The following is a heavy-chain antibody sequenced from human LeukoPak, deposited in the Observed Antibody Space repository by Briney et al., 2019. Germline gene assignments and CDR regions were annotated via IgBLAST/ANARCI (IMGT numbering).Heavy chain of an antibody. Sequence: SETLSLTCSVSGGSITSSTYYWGWIRQPPGKGLEWIATMHYTGTTFYNPSLKSRVTISVDTSKNQFSLKLSSVTAADTAVYYCASMLYDFWSGYSSYFDYWGQGTLVTVSS. CDR2: MHYTGTT. V-gene: IGHV4-39*01. J-gene: IGHJ4*02. D-gene: IGHD3-3*01. CDR3: ASMLYDFWSGYSSYFDY. CDR1: GGSITSSTYY.